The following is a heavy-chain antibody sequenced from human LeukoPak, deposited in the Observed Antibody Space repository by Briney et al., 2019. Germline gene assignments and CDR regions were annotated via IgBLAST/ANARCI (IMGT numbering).Heavy chain of an antibody. J-gene: IGHJ4*02. CDR2: ISAYSHNT. Sequence: GASVKVSCKASGYTFTSYGISWVRQAPGQGLEWMGWISAYSHNTNYAQKLQGRVTMTTDTSTSTAYMDLRSLRSDDTAVYYCARDYYYDTSGYDSRGVDFEYWGQGTLVTVSS. CDR3: ARDYYYDTSGYDSRGVDFEY. D-gene: IGHD3-22*01. CDR1: GYTFTSYG. V-gene: IGHV1-18*01.